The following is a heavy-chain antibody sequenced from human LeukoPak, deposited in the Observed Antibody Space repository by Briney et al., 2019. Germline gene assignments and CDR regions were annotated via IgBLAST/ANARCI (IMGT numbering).Heavy chain of an antibody. J-gene: IGHJ4*02. V-gene: IGHV3-23*01. CDR2: ISGSGGST. CDR3: ARDNYYDSSGSLYFDY. D-gene: IGHD3-22*01. Sequence: GGSLRLSCAASGFTFSSYAMSWVRQAPGKGLEWVSAISGSGGSTYYADSVKGRFTISRDNSKNTLYLQMNSLRAEDTAVYYCARDNYYDSSGSLYFDYWGQGTLVTVSS. CDR1: GFTFSSYA.